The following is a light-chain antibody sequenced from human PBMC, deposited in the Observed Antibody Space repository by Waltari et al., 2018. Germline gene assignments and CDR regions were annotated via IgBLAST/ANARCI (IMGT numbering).Light chain of an antibody. CDR3: SSYTRRSYWV. CDR2: MVN. J-gene: IGLJ3*02. CDR1: SSDVGFYDF. Sequence: QSALTQPASVSGSPGQSITISCTGTSSDVGFYDFVSWFQQHPGKAPKVIIYMVNNRPSGVSSRCSGSKSANPASLTISGLQAEDEADYYCSSYTRRSYWVFGGGTQLTVL. V-gene: IGLV2-14*01.